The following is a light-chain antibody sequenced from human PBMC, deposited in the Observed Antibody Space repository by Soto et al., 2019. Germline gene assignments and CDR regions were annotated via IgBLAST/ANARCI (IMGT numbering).Light chain of an antibody. Sequence: EIVLTQSPATLSLSPGERATLSCRASQSVSSYLAWYQQKPGQAPRLLIYDASSRATGIPARFSGSGSGTGLTLTIISLEPEDFAVYYCQQRSNWPPRFTFGPGTKVDIK. CDR1: QSVSSY. CDR2: DAS. CDR3: QQRSNWPPRFT. J-gene: IGKJ3*01. V-gene: IGKV3-11*01.